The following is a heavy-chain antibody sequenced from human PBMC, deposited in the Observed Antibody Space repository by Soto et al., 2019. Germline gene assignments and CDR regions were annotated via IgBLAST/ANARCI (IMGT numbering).Heavy chain of an antibody. D-gene: IGHD2-2*01. CDR2: LSRSGGSP. Sequence: GGSLRLSCAASGFIFSTYAMSWVRQAPGKGLEWVSGLSRSGGSPYYTDSVKGRFTISRDNSKNTLHLQMNSLRAEDTAVYYCAKERDSTSWTPLYYFDFWGLGTLVTVSS. V-gene: IGHV3-23*01. J-gene: IGHJ4*02. CDR1: GFIFSTYA. CDR3: AKERDSTSWTPLYYFDF.